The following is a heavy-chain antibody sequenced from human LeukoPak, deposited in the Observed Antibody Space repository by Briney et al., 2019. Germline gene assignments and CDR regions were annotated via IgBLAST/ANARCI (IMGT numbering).Heavy chain of an antibody. CDR2: ISSSSSYI. V-gene: IGHV3-21*01. CDR1: GFTFSSYS. J-gene: IGHJ4*02. D-gene: IGHD1-7*01. Sequence: GGSLRLSCAASGFTFSSYSMNWVRQAPGKGLEWVSSISSSSSYIFYADSVKGRFTISRDNAKNSLYLQMNSLGAEDTAVYYCARDGTGTPYDYWGQGTLVTVSS. CDR3: ARDGTGTPYDY.